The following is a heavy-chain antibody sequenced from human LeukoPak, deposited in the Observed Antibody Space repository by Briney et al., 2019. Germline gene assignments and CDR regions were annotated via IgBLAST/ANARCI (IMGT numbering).Heavy chain of an antibody. D-gene: IGHD6-19*01. Sequence: GASVKVSCKASGYTFTSYDINWVRQATGQGLEWMGWMNPNSGNTGYAQKFQGRVTMTRNTSISTAYMELSSLRAEDTAVYYCAQYSDGRYDGFDYWGQGTLVTVSS. CDR2: MNPNSGNT. CDR3: AQYSDGRYDGFDY. V-gene: IGHV1-8*01. J-gene: IGHJ4*02. CDR1: GYTFTSYD.